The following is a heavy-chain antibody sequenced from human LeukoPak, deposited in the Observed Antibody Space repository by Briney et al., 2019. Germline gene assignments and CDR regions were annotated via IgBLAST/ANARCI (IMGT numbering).Heavy chain of an antibody. Sequence: GGSLRLSCAASGFTFTGYSMNWVRQAPGKGLEWVSCISSSSRSIDYADSVKGRFTIYRDNAKSSLFLQMNSLRAEDKAGYYCTRDYYGDYYFDYWGQGPLVTVSS. D-gene: IGHD4-17*01. CDR3: TRDYYGDYYFDY. CDR1: GFTFTGYS. J-gene: IGHJ4*02. CDR2: ISSSSRSI. V-gene: IGHV3-48*01.